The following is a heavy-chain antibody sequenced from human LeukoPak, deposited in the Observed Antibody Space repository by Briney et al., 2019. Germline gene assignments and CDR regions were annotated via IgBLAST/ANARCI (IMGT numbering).Heavy chain of an antibody. CDR1: GFTFSGYG. CDR3: AREDYYGSGSYYKPYGMDV. CDR2: IWYDGSNK. Sequence: HPGGSLRLSCAASGFTFSGYGMHWVRQAPGKGLEWVAVIWYDGSNKYYADSVKGRFTISRDNSKNTLYLQMNSLRAEDTAVYYCAREDYYGSGSYYKPYGMDVWGKGTTVTVSS. J-gene: IGHJ6*04. V-gene: IGHV3-33*08. D-gene: IGHD3-10*01.